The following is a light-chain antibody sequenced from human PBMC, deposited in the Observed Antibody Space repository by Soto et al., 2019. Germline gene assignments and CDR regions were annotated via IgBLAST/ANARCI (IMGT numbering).Light chain of an antibody. V-gene: IGLV2-14*01. Sequence: QSVLTQPASVSGSPGQSITISCTGTSSDVGGYNYVSWYQQHPGKAPKLMIYNVSNRPSGVSNRFSGSKSGNTASLTISGLQAEDEADYYCSPCTTSSSVFGTGTKVTVL. CDR3: SPCTTSSSV. CDR1: SSDVGGYNY. J-gene: IGLJ1*01. CDR2: NVS.